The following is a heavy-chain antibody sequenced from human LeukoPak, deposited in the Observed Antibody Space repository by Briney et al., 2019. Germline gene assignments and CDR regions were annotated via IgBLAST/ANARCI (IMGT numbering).Heavy chain of an antibody. CDR2: IYTSGST. D-gene: IGHD3-3*01. J-gene: IGHJ6*02. CDR3: ASQPYYDFWSGYSYYYYGMDV. V-gene: IGHV4-4*07. CDR1: GGSISSYY. Sequence: SETLSLTCTVSGGSISSYYWSWTRQPAGKGLEWIGRIYTSGSTNYNPSLKSRVTMSVDTSKNQFSLKLSSVTAADTAVYYCASQPYYDFWSGYSYYYYGMDVWGQGTTVTVSS.